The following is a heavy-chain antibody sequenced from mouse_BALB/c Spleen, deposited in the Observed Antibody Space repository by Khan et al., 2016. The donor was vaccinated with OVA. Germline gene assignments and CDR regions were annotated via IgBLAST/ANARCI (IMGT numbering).Heavy chain of an antibody. Sequence: VQLQQSGAELGRPGSSVTLSCKTSGFTFTSYGIKWVKQRPGQGLEWIGYIYPGNGYTVYNEKFQGKATLTSDTSSSTAYMQLTSLTSEDYAIYFCAAAYYRNYFDYWGQGTTLTVSS. D-gene: IGHD2-14*01. V-gene: IGHV1S134*01. CDR2: IYPGNGYT. CDR3: AAAYYRNYFDY. CDR1: GFTFTSYG. J-gene: IGHJ2*01.